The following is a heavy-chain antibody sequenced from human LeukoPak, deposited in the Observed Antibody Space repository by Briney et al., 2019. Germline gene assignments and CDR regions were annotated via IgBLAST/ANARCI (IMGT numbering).Heavy chain of an antibody. CDR3: TRDVLGDFWSGYSPVDY. CDR2: IRSKAYGGTT. CDR1: GFTFGDYA. J-gene: IGHJ4*02. V-gene: IGHV3-49*04. Sequence: GGSLRLSCTASGFTFGDYAMSWVRQAPGKGLEWVGFIRSKAYGGTTEYAASVKGRFTISRDDSKSIAYLQMNSLKTEDTAVYYCTRDVLGDFWSGYSPVDYWGQGTLVTVSS. D-gene: IGHD3-3*01.